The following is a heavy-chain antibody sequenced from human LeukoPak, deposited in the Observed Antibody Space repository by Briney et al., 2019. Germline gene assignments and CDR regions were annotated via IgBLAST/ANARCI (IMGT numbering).Heavy chain of an antibody. J-gene: IGHJ6*04. Sequence: PGGSLRLSCAASGFTISTYDINWVSQAPGRGLEWVSYISSSGSTTYYADSVKGRSTISRDNAKNLLYLQMNSLRAEDTAVYYCARATSGNGMDVWGKGTTVTVSS. D-gene: IGHD1-26*01. V-gene: IGHV3-48*03. CDR2: ISSSGSTT. CDR3: ARATSGNGMDV. CDR1: GFTISTYD.